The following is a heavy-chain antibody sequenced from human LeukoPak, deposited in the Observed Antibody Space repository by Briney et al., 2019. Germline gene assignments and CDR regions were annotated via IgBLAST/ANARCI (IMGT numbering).Heavy chain of an antibody. V-gene: IGHV1-69*05. Sequence: SVKVSCKASGGTFSSYAISWVRQAPGQGLEWMGGIIPIFGTANYAQKFQGRVTITTDESTSTAYMELSSLRSEDAAVYYCARGNKGYYYYMDVWGKGTTVTVSS. D-gene: IGHD2/OR15-2a*01. CDR2: IIPIFGTA. CDR1: GGTFSSYA. CDR3: ARGNKGYYYYMDV. J-gene: IGHJ6*03.